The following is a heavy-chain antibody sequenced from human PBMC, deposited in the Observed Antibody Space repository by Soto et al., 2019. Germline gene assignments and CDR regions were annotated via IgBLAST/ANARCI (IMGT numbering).Heavy chain of an antibody. D-gene: IGHD4-17*01. J-gene: IGHJ4*02. CDR2: IYYSGST. CDR3: ARFRTTVVTPSDYFDY. CDR1: GGSISSGGYY. Sequence: QVQLQESGPGLVKPSQTLSLTCTVSGGSISSGGYYWSWIRQHPGKGLEWIGYIYYSGSTYYNPSLKMRVNISVDTSKNQFSLKLSSVPAADTAVYYCARFRTTVVTPSDYFDYWGQGTLVTVSS. V-gene: IGHV4-31*03.